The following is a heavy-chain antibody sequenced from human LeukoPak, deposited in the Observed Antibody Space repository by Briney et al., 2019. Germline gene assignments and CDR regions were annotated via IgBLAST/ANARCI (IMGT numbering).Heavy chain of an antibody. D-gene: IGHD3-9*01. J-gene: IGHJ5*02. V-gene: IGHV3-66*01. CDR1: GLTVSSNY. CDR2: VFSGGAT. Sequence: GGSLRLSCAASGLTVSSNYIKWVRQAPGKGLEWVSVVFSGGATHYADSVTGRFTVSRDTSKNTVYLQMTGLGADDTAVYYCARFDPFGGTWFEDWGQGTLVTVSS. CDR3: ARFDPFGGTWFED.